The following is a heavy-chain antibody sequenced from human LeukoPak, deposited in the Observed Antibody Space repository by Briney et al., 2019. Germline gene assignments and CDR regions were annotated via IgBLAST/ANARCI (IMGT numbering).Heavy chain of an antibody. J-gene: IGHJ4*02. V-gene: IGHV3-23*01. CDR2: LSASGSIT. D-gene: IGHD1-1*01. CDR1: GFTFRDLA. Sequence: PGGSLRLSCTASGFTFRDLAMNWVRQAPGKGLEWVSTLSASGSITYYADSVKGRFTIPRDDSKNMLYLQMSSLRVDDTAVYYCAYLGLSSDWNDVPGPQIDHWGQGMLVSVSS. CDR3: AYLGLSSDWNDVPGPQIDH.